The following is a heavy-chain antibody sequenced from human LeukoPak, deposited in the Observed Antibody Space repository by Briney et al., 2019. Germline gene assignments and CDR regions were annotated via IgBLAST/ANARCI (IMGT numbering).Heavy chain of an antibody. CDR3: ARSRYYYGSGSYNWFDP. Sequence: PSETLSLTCTVSGGSISSYYWSWIRQPPGKGLEWIGYIYYSGSTNYNPSLKSRVTISVDTSKNQFSLKLSSVTAADTAVYYCARSRYYYGSGSYNWFDPWSQGTLVTVSS. D-gene: IGHD3-10*01. CDR1: GGSISSYY. V-gene: IGHV4-59*01. J-gene: IGHJ5*02. CDR2: IYYSGST.